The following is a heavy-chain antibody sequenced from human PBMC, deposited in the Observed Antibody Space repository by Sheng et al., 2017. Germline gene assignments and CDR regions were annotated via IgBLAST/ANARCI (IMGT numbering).Heavy chain of an antibody. CDR1: GGSISSSSYY. CDR3: ARAVGIAARPSYFDY. CDR2: IYYSGST. D-gene: IGHD6-6*01. V-gene: IGHV4-39*07. Sequence: QLQLQESGPGLVKPSETLSLTCTVSGGSISSSSYYWGWIRQPPGKGLEWIGSIYYSGSTYYNPSLKSRVTISVDTSKNQFSLKLSSVTAADTAVYYCARAVGIAARPSYFDYWGQGTLVHRLL. J-gene: IGHJ4*02.